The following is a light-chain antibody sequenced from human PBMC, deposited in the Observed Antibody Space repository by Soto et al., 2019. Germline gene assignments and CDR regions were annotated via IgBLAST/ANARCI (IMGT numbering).Light chain of an antibody. CDR1: QGISTY. CDR2: ASS. CDR3: QQSYSTTWT. J-gene: IGKJ1*01. V-gene: IGKV1-39*01. Sequence: DIQMTQSPSSLSASVGDIVTITFRASQGISTYLNCYQQKPGKAPILLIYASSSLQSGVPSRFSGSGSDTDFTLTISSLQPEDFATYSCQQSYSTTWTFGQGTNVEIK.